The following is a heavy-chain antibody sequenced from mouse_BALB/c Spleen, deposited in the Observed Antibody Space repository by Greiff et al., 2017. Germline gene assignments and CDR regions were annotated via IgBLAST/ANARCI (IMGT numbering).Heavy chain of an antibody. V-gene: IGHV1-87*01. CDR2: IYPGDGDT. Sequence: VQLQQSGAELARPGASVKLSCKASGYTFTSYWMQWVKQRPGQGLEWIGAIYPGDGDTRYTQKFKGKATLTADKSSSTAYMQLSSLASEDSAVYYCARWGGYYDAMDYWGQGTSVTVSS. J-gene: IGHJ4*01. D-gene: IGHD2-2*01. CDR3: ARWGGYYDAMDY. CDR1: GYTFTSYW.